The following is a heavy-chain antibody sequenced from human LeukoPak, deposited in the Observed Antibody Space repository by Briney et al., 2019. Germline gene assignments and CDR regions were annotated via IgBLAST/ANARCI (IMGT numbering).Heavy chain of an antibody. CDR3: APTYGGETAELHY. J-gene: IGHJ4*02. Sequence: PSETLSLTCTVSGGSSSSSSYYWAWIRQPPEKGLEWIGAIYYNGSTYYNPSLKSRVTISVDTSKNQFSLKVSSVTAADTAVYYCAPTYGGETAELHYWGQGTLVTVSS. D-gene: IGHD4-23*01. V-gene: IGHV4-39*01. CDR1: GGSSSSSSYY. CDR2: IYYNGST.